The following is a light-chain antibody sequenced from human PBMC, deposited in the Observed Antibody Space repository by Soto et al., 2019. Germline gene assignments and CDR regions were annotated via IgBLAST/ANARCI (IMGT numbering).Light chain of an antibody. J-gene: IGLJ2*01. CDR3: MSYSGSNSLL. CDR2: EVN. Sequence: QSALTQPPSASGSPGQSVTISCTGTSSDVGGYNTVSWYQRHPGKAPKLMIYEVNMRPSGVPDRFSGSKSGNTASLTVSGLQAEDEADYYCMSYSGSNSLLFGVGTKVTVL. V-gene: IGLV2-8*01. CDR1: SSDVGGYNT.